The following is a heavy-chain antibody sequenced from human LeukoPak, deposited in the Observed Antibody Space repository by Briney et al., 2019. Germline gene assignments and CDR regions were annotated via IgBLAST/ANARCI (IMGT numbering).Heavy chain of an antibody. Sequence: SETLSLTCAVYGGSFSGNYWSWIRQPPGEGLEWIGEINHSGITNYNPSLKSRVTISVDTSKNQFSLKLSSVTAADTAVYYCARMSIAVTGIDFWGQGTLVTVSS. CDR3: ARMSIAVTGIDF. V-gene: IGHV4-34*01. J-gene: IGHJ4*02. CDR2: INHSGIT. CDR1: GGSFSGNY. D-gene: IGHD6-19*01.